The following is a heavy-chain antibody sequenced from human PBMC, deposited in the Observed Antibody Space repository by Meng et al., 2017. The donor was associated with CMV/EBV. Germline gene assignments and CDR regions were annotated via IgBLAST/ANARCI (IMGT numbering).Heavy chain of an antibody. Sequence: GSLRLSCTVSGGSISSSSYYWGWIRQPPGKGLEWIGSIYYSGSTYYNPSLKSRVTISVDTSKNQFSLKLSSVTAADTAVYYCASAVEFDAFDIWGQGTMVTVSS. J-gene: IGHJ3*02. CDR2: IYYSGST. CDR3: ASAVEFDAFDI. V-gene: IGHV4-39*07. CDR1: GGSISSSSYY. D-gene: IGHD4-23*01.